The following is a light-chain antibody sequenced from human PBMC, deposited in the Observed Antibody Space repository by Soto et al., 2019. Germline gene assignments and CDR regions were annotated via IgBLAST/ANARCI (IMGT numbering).Light chain of an antibody. V-gene: IGLV1-44*01. CDR2: SNN. J-gene: IGLJ1*01. CDR1: SSNIGSNT. Sequence: QSVLTQPPSASGTPGQRVTISCSGSSSNIGSNTVNWYQQLPGTAPKLLIYSNNQRPSGVPDRFSGSKSGTSASLAISGLQAEDEADYYCCSYAGSSTFDVFGTGTKLTVL. CDR3: CSYAGSSTFDV.